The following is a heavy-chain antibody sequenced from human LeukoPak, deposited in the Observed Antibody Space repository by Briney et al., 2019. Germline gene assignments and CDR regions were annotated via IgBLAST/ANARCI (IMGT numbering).Heavy chain of an antibody. D-gene: IGHD3-22*01. CDR3: ARIIVVTSTDYFDS. CDR1: GGSFSGYY. CDR2: IFYSGIT. V-gene: IGHV4-34*12. J-gene: IGHJ4*02. Sequence: SETLSLTCAVYGGSFSGYYWSWIRQPPGKGLEWIGSIFYSGITYYNPSLQSRVTISVDASKSQFSLHLSSVTVADTALYYCARIIVVTSTDYFDSWGQGTLVTVSS.